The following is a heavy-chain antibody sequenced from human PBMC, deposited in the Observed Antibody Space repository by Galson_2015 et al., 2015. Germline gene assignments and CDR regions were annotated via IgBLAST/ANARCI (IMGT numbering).Heavy chain of an antibody. CDR3: AKTTVAAGSSWYMDA. CDR1: AFAFSIYE. D-gene: IGHD4-23*01. CDR2: ITSTGDTT. J-gene: IGHJ6*03. Sequence: SLRLSCADSAFAFSIYEMNWIRQAPGKGLEWVSYITSTGDTTYYADSVKGRFTVSRDNAKNSLFLQMNSLRAEDTALYYCAKTTVAAGSSWYMDAWGKGTTVTVSS. V-gene: IGHV3-48*03.